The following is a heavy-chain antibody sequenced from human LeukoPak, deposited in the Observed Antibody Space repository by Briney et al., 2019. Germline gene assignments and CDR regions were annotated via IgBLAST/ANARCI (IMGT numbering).Heavy chain of an antibody. CDR1: GGSFSGYY. Sequence: SETLSLTCAVYGGSFSGYYWSWIRQPPGKGLEWIGEINHRGSTNYNPSLKSRVTVSLDTSKNQFSLKLSSVTAADTAVYYCARFLRWLPFESWGQGTLVTVSS. V-gene: IGHV4-34*01. CDR2: INHRGST. D-gene: IGHD5-12*01. CDR3: ARFLRWLPFES. J-gene: IGHJ4*02.